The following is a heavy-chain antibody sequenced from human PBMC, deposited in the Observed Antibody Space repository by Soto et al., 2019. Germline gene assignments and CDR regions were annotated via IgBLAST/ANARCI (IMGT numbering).Heavy chain of an antibody. CDR2: IYYSGST. Sequence: SETLSLTCTVSGGSTSSYYWSWIRQPPGKGLEWIGYIYYSGSTNYNPSLKSRVTISVDTSKNQFSLKLSSVTAADTAVYYCARLDYSNYRSGGGYYYMDVWGKGTTVTVSS. CDR3: ARLDYSNYRSGGGYYYMDV. V-gene: IGHV4-59*01. J-gene: IGHJ6*03. CDR1: GGSTSSYY. D-gene: IGHD4-4*01.